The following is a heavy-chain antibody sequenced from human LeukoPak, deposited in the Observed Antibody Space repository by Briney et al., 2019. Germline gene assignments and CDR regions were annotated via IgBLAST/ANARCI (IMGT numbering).Heavy chain of an antibody. CDR3: ARGAYNYYDSSGYYYYGWFDP. D-gene: IGHD3-22*01. V-gene: IGHV4-38-2*02. CDR2: IYHSGST. J-gene: IGHJ5*02. Sequence: SETLSLTCTVSGYSISSGYYWGWIRQPPGKGLEWIGSIYHSGSTYYNPSLKSRVTISVDTSKNQFSLKLSSVTAADTAVYYCARGAYNYYDSSGYYYYGWFDPWGQGTLVTVSS. CDR1: GYSISSGYY.